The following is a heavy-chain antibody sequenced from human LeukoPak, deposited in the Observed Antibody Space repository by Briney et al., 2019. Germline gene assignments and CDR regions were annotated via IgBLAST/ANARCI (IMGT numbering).Heavy chain of an antibody. V-gene: IGHV3-23*01. CDR2: ISSSGGST. J-gene: IGHJ4*02. D-gene: IGHD3-10*01. CDR1: GFTFNSYA. CDR3: AKALGPMVFDC. Sequence: GGSLRLSCAASGFTFNSYAMSWVRQAPGKGLEWVSTISSSGGSTYYADSVKGRFTISRDNSKDTGYLQMNSLRAEDTAVYYCAKALGPMVFDCWGQGALVTVSS.